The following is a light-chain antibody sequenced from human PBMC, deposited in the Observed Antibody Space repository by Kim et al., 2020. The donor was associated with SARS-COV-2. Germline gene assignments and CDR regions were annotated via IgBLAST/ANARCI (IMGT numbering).Light chain of an antibody. Sequence: AAVGDRVTITCRASQSIRTYLNCYQQIPGKAPKLLIFTASTLQSGVPSRFSGSGFGTDFTLAISILQPEDFATYYCQQTYSLPFTFGPGTKVDIK. CDR3: QQTYSLPFT. V-gene: IGKV1-39*01. J-gene: IGKJ3*01. CDR2: TAS. CDR1: QSIRTY.